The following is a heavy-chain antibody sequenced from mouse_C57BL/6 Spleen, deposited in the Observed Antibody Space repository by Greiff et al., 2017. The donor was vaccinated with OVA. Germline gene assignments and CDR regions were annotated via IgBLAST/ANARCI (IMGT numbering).Heavy chain of an antibody. Sequence: QVQLQQPGAELVKPGASVKLSCKASGYTFTSYWMHWVKQRPGQGLEWIGMIHPNSGSTNYNEKFKSKATLTVDKSSSTAYMQLSSLTSEDSAVYYCARSIYYDYDGGAMDYWGQGTSVTVSS. V-gene: IGHV1-64*01. CDR3: ARSIYYDYDGGAMDY. J-gene: IGHJ4*01. CDR1: GYTFTSYW. D-gene: IGHD2-4*01. CDR2: IHPNSGST.